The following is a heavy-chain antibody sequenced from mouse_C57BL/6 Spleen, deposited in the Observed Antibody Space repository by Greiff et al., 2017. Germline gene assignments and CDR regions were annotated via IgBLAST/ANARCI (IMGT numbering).Heavy chain of an antibody. CDR3: ASIYDGYPYYFDY. V-gene: IGHV5-17*01. CDR2: ISSGSSTI. CDR1: GFTFSDYG. J-gene: IGHJ2*01. D-gene: IGHD2-3*01. Sequence: EVKLMESGGGLVKPGGSLKLSCAASGFTFSDYGMHWVRQAPEKGLEWVAYISSGSSTIYYADTVKGRFTISRDNAKNTLFLQMTSLRSEDTAMYYCASIYDGYPYYFDYWGQGTTLTVSS.